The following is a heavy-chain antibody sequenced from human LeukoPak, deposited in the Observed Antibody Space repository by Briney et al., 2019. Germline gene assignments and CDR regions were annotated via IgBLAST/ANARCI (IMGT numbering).Heavy chain of an antibody. CDR3: ARDYGFSHGGWYGRWFDP. V-gene: IGHV3-11*06. Sequence: GGSLRLSCAASGFTFSDYYMSWIRQAPGKGLEWVSYISSSSSYTNYADSVKGRFTISRDNAKNSLYLQMNSLRAEDTAVYYCARDYGFSHGGWYGRWFDPWGQGTLVTVSS. J-gene: IGHJ5*02. D-gene: IGHD6-19*01. CDR2: ISSSSSYT. CDR1: GFTFSDYY.